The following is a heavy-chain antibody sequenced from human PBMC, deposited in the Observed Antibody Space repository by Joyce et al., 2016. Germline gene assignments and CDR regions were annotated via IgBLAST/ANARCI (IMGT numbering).Heavy chain of an antibody. J-gene: IGHJ4*02. CDR2: KSYDGIYK. CDR1: GLTLSNYG. V-gene: IGHV3-30*18. CDR3: AKILTATYSSGWFLDC. Sequence: QVQLVESGGGVVQPGRSLRLSCAASGLTLSNYGVHWVRQTPGKELEWVAVKSYDGIYKYYADSVKGRFTITRDNSNNTVFLEMNSLKTEDTAVYYCAKILTATYSSGWFLDCWGQGTLVTVSS. D-gene: IGHD6-25*01.